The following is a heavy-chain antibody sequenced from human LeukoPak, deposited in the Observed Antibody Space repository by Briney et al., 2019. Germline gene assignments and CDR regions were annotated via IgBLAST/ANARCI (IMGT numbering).Heavy chain of an antibody. J-gene: IGHJ4*02. D-gene: IGHD1-26*01. V-gene: IGHV1-46*01. Sequence: GASVKVSCKASGYTFTGYYMHWVRQAPGQGLEWMGIINPSGSSTTYAQKFQGRVTITRNTSISTAYMELSSLRSEDTAVYYCARGGRAGSDYWGQGTLVTVSS. CDR3: ARGGRAGSDY. CDR2: INPSGSST. CDR1: GYTFTGYY.